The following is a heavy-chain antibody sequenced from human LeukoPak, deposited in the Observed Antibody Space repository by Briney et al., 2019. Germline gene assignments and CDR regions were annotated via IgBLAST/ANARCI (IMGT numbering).Heavy chain of an antibody. Sequence: GRSLRLSCAASGFTFSSYGMHWVRQAPGKGLEWVAVIWYDGSNKYYADSVKGRFTISRDNSKNTLYLQMNSLRAEDTAVYYCARDSSTRELLESAPDYWGQGTLVTVSS. CDR3: ARDSSTRELLESAPDY. CDR1: GFTFSSYG. D-gene: IGHD1-26*01. J-gene: IGHJ4*02. V-gene: IGHV3-33*01. CDR2: IWYDGSNK.